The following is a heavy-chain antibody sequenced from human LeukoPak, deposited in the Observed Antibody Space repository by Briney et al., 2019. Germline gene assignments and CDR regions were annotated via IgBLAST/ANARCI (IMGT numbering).Heavy chain of an antibody. D-gene: IGHD3-22*01. J-gene: IGHJ4*02. CDR1: GVTFSRYA. CDR3: ARHYGSGYPFDY. V-gene: IGHV1-69*05. CDR2: VIPIFGTA. Sequence: GASVMVSCKASGVTFSRYAISWVRQAPGQGLEWMGRVIPIFGTANYAQKFQGRVTITTDESTSTAYMELSSLRSADTAVYYCARHYGSGYPFDYWGQGTLVTVSS.